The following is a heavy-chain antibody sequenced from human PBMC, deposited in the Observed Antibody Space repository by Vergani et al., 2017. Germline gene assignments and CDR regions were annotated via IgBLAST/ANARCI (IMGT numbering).Heavy chain of an antibody. Sequence: EVQLLECGGGLVQPGGSLRLSCAASGFTFSNYAMSWVRQAPGKGLEWVSAISGSGGNTYYADSVKGRFTISRDNSKNTLYLQMSSLRAEDTAVYYCAKDAVDSTMMVVVHFDYWGQGTLVTVSS. D-gene: IGHD3-22*01. CDR2: ISGSGGNT. CDR1: GFTFSNYA. V-gene: IGHV3-23*01. J-gene: IGHJ4*02. CDR3: AKDAVDSTMMVVVHFDY.